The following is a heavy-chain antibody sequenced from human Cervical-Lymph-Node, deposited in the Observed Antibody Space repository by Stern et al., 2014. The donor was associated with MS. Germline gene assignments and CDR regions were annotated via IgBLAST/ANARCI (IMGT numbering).Heavy chain of an antibody. CDR2: IIPLFGTA. D-gene: IGHD2-21*01. CDR1: GNTFRNDA. J-gene: IGHJ4*02. CDR3: ARDSPIFPKPLKGEIDY. Sequence: QVQLGQSGAEVKKPGSSVMLSCKASGNTFRNDAINWVRQAPGQGLEWMGGIIPLFGTASYAQKFKDRVSITADKSTQTVFLEVNRLTSEDTAVYYCARDSPIFPKPLKGEIDYWGQGTQVTVSS. V-gene: IGHV1-69*06.